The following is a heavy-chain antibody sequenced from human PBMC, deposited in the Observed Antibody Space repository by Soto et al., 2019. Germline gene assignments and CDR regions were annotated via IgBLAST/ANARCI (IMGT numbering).Heavy chain of an antibody. Sequence: GGSLRLSCTASGFTFGDYAMSWFRQAPGKGLEWVSSISSSSSYIYYADSVKGRFTISRDNAKNSLYLQMNSLRAEDTAVYYCAGSDIVVVPPSYWGQGTLVTVSS. D-gene: IGHD2-2*01. V-gene: IGHV3-21*01. J-gene: IGHJ4*02. CDR1: GFTFGDYA. CDR3: AGSDIVVVPPSY. CDR2: ISSSSSYI.